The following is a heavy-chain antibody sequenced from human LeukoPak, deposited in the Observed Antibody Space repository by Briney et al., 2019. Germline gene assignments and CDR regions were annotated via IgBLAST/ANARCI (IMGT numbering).Heavy chain of an antibody. J-gene: IGHJ6*02. CDR3: ATLWFGELKTYYFYYYGVDV. CDR2: ISYDGSNK. D-gene: IGHD3-10*01. CDR1: GFMFSGSA. Sequence: GGSLKLSCAAAGFMFSGSAMHWVRQASGKGLEWVAIISYDGSNKDYADSVKGRFTISRDNSKNTLYLQMNSLRAEDTAVYYCATLWFGELKTYYFYYYGVDVWGQGTTVTVSS. V-gene: IGHV3-30-3*01.